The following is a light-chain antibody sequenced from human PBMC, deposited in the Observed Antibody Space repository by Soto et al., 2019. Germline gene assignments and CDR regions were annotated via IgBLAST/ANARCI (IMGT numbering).Light chain of an antibody. Sequence: QSVLTQPPSASGTPGQRVTISCSGSSSNIGSNTVNWYQQLPGTAPKLLIYSINHRPSGVPERFSGSKSGTSDSLAISGLQSEDEADYYCAAWNDRLNGYVFGTGTKVTVL. CDR1: SSNIGSNT. CDR2: SIN. CDR3: AAWNDRLNGYV. V-gene: IGLV1-44*01. J-gene: IGLJ1*01.